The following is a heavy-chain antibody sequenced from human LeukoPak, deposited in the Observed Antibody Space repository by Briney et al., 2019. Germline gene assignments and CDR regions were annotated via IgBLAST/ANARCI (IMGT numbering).Heavy chain of an antibody. Sequence: PGGSLRLSCAASGFTFSSYGMHWVRQAPGKGLKWVAFIRYDGSNKYYADSVKGRFTISRDNSKNTLYLQMNSLRAEDTAVYYCANDLPFGELFANYMDVWGKGTTVTISS. V-gene: IGHV3-30*02. D-gene: IGHD3-10*01. J-gene: IGHJ6*03. CDR2: IRYDGSNK. CDR3: ANDLPFGELFANYMDV. CDR1: GFTFSSYG.